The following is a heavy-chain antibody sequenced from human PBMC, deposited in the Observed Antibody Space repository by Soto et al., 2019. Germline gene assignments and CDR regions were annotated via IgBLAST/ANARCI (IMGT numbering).Heavy chain of an antibody. D-gene: IGHD1-26*01. J-gene: IGHJ4*02. V-gene: IGHV4-30-2*01. CDR2: ISPSGST. CDR3: ARDPPGAGPDFDF. Sequence: RLPPGKGPEWIGYISPSGSTYYNPSLKSRVTISVDRSKNQFSLKLTSVTAADTAVYYCARDPPGAGPDFDFWGQGTLVTVS.